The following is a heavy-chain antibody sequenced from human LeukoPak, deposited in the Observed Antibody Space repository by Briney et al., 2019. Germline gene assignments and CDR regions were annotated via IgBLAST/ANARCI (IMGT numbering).Heavy chain of an antibody. Sequence: ASVKVSCKASGYTFTSYYMHWVRQAPGQGLEWMGIINPSGGSTSYAQKFQGRVTMTRDTSTSTVYMELSSLRVEDTALYYCAKDGSAAALDYWGQGTLVTVSS. V-gene: IGHV1-46*01. CDR1: GYTFTSYY. J-gene: IGHJ4*02. D-gene: IGHD6-13*01. CDR2: INPSGGST. CDR3: AKDGSAAALDY.